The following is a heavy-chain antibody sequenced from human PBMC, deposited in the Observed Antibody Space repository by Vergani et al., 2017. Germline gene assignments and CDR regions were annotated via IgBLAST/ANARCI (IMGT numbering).Heavy chain of an antibody. J-gene: IGHJ4*02. CDR2: INNDGHT. D-gene: IGHD3-10*01. CDR1: GESFSSFY. CDR3: AVRPRVNLVGGEIVTKRTCDY. V-gene: IGHV4-34*02. Sequence: QVQLQQWGAGVVKPSGTLSLTCAVFGESFSSFYWSWIRQPPGKGLEWLGEINNDGHTNYNPSLESRVTVSRGTAMNQFSLNLMSVTAADTAMYYCAVRPRVNLVGGEIVTKRTCDYWGQGSLVTVSS.